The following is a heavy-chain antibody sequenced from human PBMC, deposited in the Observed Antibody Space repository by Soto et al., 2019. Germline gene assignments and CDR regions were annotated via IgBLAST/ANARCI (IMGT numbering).Heavy chain of an antibody. CDR1: GGTFSSYA. CDR2: IIPIFGTA. D-gene: IGHD1-20*01. V-gene: IGHV1-69*13. J-gene: IGHJ4*02. Sequence: GASVKVSCKASGGTFSSYAISWVRQAPGQGLEWMGGIIPIFGTANYAQKFQGRVTITADESTSTAYMELSSLRSEDTAVYYCASGYPRITGTTYYFDYWGQGTLVTVSS. CDR3: ASGYPRITGTTYYFDY.